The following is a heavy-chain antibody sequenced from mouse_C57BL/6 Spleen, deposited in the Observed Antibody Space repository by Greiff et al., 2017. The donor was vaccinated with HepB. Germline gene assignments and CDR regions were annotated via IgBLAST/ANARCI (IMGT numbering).Heavy chain of an antibody. CDR3: ARGGYGSSYDAMDY. V-gene: IGHV1-55*01. CDR1: GYTFTSYW. Sequence: QVQLKQPGAELVKPGASVKMSCKASGYTFTSYWITWVKQRPGQGLEWIGDIYPGSGSTNYNEKFKSKATLTVDTSSSTAYMQLSSLTSEDSAVYYCARGGYGSSYDAMDYWGQGTSVTVSS. J-gene: IGHJ4*01. D-gene: IGHD1-1*01. CDR2: IYPGSGST.